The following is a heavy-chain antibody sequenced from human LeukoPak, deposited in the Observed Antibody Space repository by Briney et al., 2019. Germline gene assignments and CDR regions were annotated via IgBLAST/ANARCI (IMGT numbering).Heavy chain of an antibody. CDR3: ARGGCSGGSCYPGHYYYMDV. CDR1: GGSFSGYY. V-gene: IGHV4-34*01. Sequence: SETLSLTCAVYGGSFSGYYWSWIRQPPGKGLEWIGEINHSGSTNYNPSLKSRVTISVDTSKNQFSLKLSSVTAADTAVYYYARGGCSGGSCYPGHYYYMDVWGKGTTVTVSS. D-gene: IGHD2-15*01. CDR2: INHSGST. J-gene: IGHJ6*03.